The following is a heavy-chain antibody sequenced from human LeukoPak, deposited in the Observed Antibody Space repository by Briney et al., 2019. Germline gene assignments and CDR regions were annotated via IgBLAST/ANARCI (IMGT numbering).Heavy chain of an antibody. CDR3: ARDSRPAHYYDSSGQDWYFDL. J-gene: IGHJ2*01. CDR2: ICYIWTT. V-gene: IGHV4-59*01. Sequence: SETLSLTCTVSGGSISSYYWSWIRQPPGKGLEWIGYICYIWTTNYNPSLKSRVTISVVTSKNQFSLKLSSVTAADTAVYYCARDSRPAHYYDSSGQDWYFDLWGRGTLVTVSS. CDR1: GGSISSYY. D-gene: IGHD3-22*01.